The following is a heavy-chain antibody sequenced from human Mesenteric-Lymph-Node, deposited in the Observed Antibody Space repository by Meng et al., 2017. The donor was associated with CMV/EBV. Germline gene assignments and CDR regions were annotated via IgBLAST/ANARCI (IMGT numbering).Heavy chain of an antibody. J-gene: IGHJ4*02. CDR3: ARAVHSADLHYFDS. CDR2: ISYDGSNK. CDR1: EFTFSTYA. D-gene: IGHD2-15*01. V-gene: IGHV3-30*04. Sequence: GGSLRLSCAASEFTFSTYAMHWVRQAPGKGLEWVAVISYDGSNKYYADSVKGRFTISRDNSKNTLNLQMNSLRGEDTAFYFCARAVHSADLHYFDSWGQGSLVTVSS.